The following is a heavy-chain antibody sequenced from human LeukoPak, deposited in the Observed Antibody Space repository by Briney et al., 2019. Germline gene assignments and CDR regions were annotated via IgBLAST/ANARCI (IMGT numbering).Heavy chain of an antibody. CDR1: GDSISSSSYY. J-gene: IGHJ4*02. CDR3: ARNGTVTVSGTKFNYFDY. V-gene: IGHV4-39*01. D-gene: IGHD4-17*01. CDR2: IYHSGST. Sequence: PSETLSLTCTVSGDSISSSSYYWGWIRQPPGQGLEWIGSIYHSGSTHYNPSLKSRLTIFVDTSKNQFSLKVNSVTAADTAVYYCARNGTVTVSGTKFNYFDYWGQGTLVTVSS.